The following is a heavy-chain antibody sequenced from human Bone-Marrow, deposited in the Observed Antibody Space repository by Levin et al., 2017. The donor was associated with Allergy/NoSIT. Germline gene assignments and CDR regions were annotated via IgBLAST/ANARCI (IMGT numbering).Heavy chain of an antibody. Sequence: GGSLRLSCAASGFTFSNAWMSWVRQAPGKGLEWVGRIKSKTDGGTTDYAAPVKGRFTISRDDSKNTLYLQMNSLKTEDTAVYYCTTRQTEGITGKPPDYYYYGMDVWGQGTTVTVSS. CDR2: IKSKTDGGTT. V-gene: IGHV3-15*01. D-gene: IGHD1-20*01. CDR3: TTRQTEGITGKPPDYYYYGMDV. J-gene: IGHJ6*02. CDR1: GFTFSNAW.